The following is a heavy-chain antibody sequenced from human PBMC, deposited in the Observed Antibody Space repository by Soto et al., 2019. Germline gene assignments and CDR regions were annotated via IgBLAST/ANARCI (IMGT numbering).Heavy chain of an antibody. CDR1: GYTFTSYG. CDR3: ARVNRSSSWSKTYYYYGVDV. V-gene: IGHV1-18*04. CDR2: ISAYNGNT. Sequence: ASVKVSCKASGYTFTSYGTSWVRQAPGQGLEWMGWISAYNGNTNYAQKLQGRVTMTTDTSTSTAYMELRSLRSDDTAVYYCARVNRSSSWSKTYYYYGVDVWGQGTTVTVSS. J-gene: IGHJ6*02. D-gene: IGHD6-13*01.